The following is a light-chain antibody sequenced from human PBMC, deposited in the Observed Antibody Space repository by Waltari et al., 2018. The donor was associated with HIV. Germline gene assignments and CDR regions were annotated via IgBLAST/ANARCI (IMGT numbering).Light chain of an antibody. CDR1: SSDVGGYNY. Sequence: QSALTQPASVSGSPGQSITISCTGTSSDVGGYNYVSWYQQYPGKAPKLMIFDVSNWPSGVSNRFSGSKSGNTASLTISGLHTEDEADYYCSSYTSSSTLVFGTGTKVTVL. CDR2: DVS. CDR3: SSYTSSSTLV. J-gene: IGLJ1*01. V-gene: IGLV2-14*01.